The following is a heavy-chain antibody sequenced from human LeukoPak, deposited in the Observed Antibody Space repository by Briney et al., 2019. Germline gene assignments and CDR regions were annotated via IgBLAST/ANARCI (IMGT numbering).Heavy chain of an antibody. D-gene: IGHD6-19*01. CDR2: IYSGGST. Sequence: GGSLRLSCAASGFTVSSNYMSWVRQAPGKGLEWVSVIYSGGSTYYADSVKGRFTISRDNSKNTLYLQMNSLRAEDTAVYYCARASAPVAVEAFDIWGQGTMVTVSS. J-gene: IGHJ3*02. CDR3: ARASAPVAVEAFDI. V-gene: IGHV3-53*01. CDR1: GFTVSSNY.